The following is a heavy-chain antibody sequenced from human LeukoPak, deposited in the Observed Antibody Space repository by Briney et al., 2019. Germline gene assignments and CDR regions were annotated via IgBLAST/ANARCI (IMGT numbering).Heavy chain of an antibody. CDR2: IYYSGTT. CDR1: GGSISSDGYY. CDR3: ARDFELSVTTIDY. J-gene: IGHJ4*02. V-gene: IGHV4-31*03. Sequence: SETLSLTCTVSGGSISSDGYYWTWIRQHPGKGLEWIGYIYYSGTTYYNPSLESRVTLSVDTSKNQFSLRLSSVTAADTAVYYCARDFELSVTTIDYWGQGTLVTVSS. D-gene: IGHD3-16*02.